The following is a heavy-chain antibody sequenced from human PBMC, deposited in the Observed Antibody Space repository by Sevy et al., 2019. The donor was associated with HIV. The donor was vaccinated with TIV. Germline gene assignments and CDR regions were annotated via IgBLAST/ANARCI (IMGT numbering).Heavy chain of an antibody. J-gene: IGHJ3*02. CDR1: GFTFSDYY. Sequence: GGSLRLSCAASGFTFSDYYMSWIRQAPGKGLEWVSYISSSGSTIYYADSVKGRFTISRDNAKNSLYLQMNSLRAEDTAMYYCAAPRPGIYGSGSYHAFDIWGQGTMVTVSS. CDR2: ISSSGSTI. V-gene: IGHV3-11*01. D-gene: IGHD3-10*01. CDR3: AAPRPGIYGSGSYHAFDI.